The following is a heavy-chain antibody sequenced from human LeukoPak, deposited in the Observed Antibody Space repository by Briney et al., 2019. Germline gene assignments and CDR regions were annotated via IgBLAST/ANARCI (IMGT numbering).Heavy chain of an antibody. D-gene: IGHD1-26*01. CDR1: GGSISDNY. CDR3: ARNNNFVGTTNNDAFDI. V-gene: IGHV4-59*01. Sequence: PSETLSLTCTVSGGSISDNYWSWIRQPPAKGLEWLSYIFYSGATKYNPSLKSRVTTSFDTSRKQFSLRLSSVTAADTAVYYCARNNNFVGTTNNDAFDIWGQGTMVTVS. CDR2: IFYSGAT. J-gene: IGHJ3*02.